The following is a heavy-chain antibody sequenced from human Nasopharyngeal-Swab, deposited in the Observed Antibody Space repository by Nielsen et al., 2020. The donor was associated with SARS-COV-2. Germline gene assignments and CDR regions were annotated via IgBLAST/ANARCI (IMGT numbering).Heavy chain of an antibody. Sequence: ASVKVSCKASGYTLTSIFLNWVRQAPGQGPEYIGWISTKTGAPTYAQAFTGRFVISLDASVSTTYLQISSLKADDTAVYYCARENQEYANIWIDYWGQGTQVTVSS. V-gene: IGHV7-4-1*02. J-gene: IGHJ4*02. CDR3: ARENQEYANIWIDY. D-gene: IGHD1-1*01. CDR2: ISTKTGAP. CDR1: GYTLTSIF.